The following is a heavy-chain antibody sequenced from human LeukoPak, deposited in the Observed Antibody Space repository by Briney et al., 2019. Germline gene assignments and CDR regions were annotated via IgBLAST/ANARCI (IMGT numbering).Heavy chain of an antibody. D-gene: IGHD1-26*01. CDR2: IKQDGSEK. J-gene: IGHJ3*01. Sequence: GGSLRLSCAASGFTFSSYWMSWVRQAPGKGLEWVANIKQDGSEKYYVDSVKGRFTISRDNAKNSLYLQMNSLRAEDTAVFYCARSPAGSYYDLGAFDFWGQGTMVTVSS. V-gene: IGHV3-7*01. CDR1: GFTFSSYW. CDR3: ARSPAGSYYDLGAFDF.